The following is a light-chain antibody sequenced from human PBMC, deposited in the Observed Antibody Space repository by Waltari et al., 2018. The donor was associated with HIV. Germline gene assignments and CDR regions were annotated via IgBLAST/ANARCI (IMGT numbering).Light chain of an antibody. Sequence: DIQLTQSPSFLSASVGAKVTITCRASQDISSHLVWYQQKPGKAPKLLIFAASTLQSGVPSRFSGSGSGTEFTLTISSLQPEDFATYYCQPFNSYFGPGTKVDIK. V-gene: IGKV1-9*01. CDR3: QPFNSY. CDR1: QDISSH. J-gene: IGKJ3*01. CDR2: AAS.